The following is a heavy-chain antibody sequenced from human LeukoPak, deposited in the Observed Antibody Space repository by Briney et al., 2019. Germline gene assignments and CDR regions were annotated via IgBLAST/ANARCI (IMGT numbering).Heavy chain of an antibody. CDR2: IYYSGST. Sequence: SETLSLTCTVSGGSISSSSYYWGWIRQPPGKGLEWIGSIYYSGSTYYNPSLKRRVTISVDTSKNQFSLKLSSVTAADTAVYYCARAEDSTDAFDIWGQGTMVTVSS. V-gene: IGHV4-39*07. D-gene: IGHD2-15*01. CDR3: ARAEDSTDAFDI. CDR1: GGSISSSSYY. J-gene: IGHJ3*02.